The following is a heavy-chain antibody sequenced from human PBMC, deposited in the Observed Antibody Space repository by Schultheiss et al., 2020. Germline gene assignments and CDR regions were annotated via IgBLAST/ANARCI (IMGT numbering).Heavy chain of an antibody. Sequence: ASVKVSCKASGYTFTSHYIHWVRQAPGQGLEWMAIISPSGGGTTYAQKFQGRITVTRDTSTSTVYMELSSLRSEDTAMYYCARDPRVTTKVASSYFGMDVWGQGTTVTVSS. CDR2: ISPSGGGT. J-gene: IGHJ6*02. D-gene: IGHD2-2*01. CDR3: ARDPRVTTKVASSYFGMDV. V-gene: IGHV1-46*01. CDR1: GYTFTSHY.